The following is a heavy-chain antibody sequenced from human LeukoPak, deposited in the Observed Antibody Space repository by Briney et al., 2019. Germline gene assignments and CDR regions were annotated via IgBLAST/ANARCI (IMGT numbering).Heavy chain of an antibody. CDR2: IYSGGNT. CDR3: ARAETLNY. D-gene: IGHD4-23*01. Sequence: GGSLRLSCAASGFTVSRNHMSWVRQAPGKGLEWVSVIYSGGNTYYADSVKGRFTISRDNSKNTLYLQMNSLRAEDTAVYYCARAETLNYWGQGNLVTVSS. V-gene: IGHV3-53*01. J-gene: IGHJ4*02. CDR1: GFTVSRNH.